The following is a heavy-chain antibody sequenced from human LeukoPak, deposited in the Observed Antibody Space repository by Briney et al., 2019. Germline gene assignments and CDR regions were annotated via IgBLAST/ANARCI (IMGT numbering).Heavy chain of an antibody. CDR1: GGSISNYF. Sequence: PSETLSLTCTVSGGSISNYFWSSIRQPAGKGLEWIGRIYTSGNTNYNPSLKSRVTMSVDTSKNQFSLNLTSVTAADTAVYYCARESQSTSPGRESAFWGQGTLVTVSS. CDR2: IYTSGNT. J-gene: IGHJ4*02. D-gene: IGHD2-2*01. V-gene: IGHV4-4*07. CDR3: ARESQSTSPGRESAF.